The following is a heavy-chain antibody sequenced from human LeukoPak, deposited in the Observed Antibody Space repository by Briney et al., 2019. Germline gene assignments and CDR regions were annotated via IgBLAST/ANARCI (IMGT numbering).Heavy chain of an antibody. CDR2: ISSSGSTI. CDR3: ARETYYDILTGYEGPPNSYYYYGMDV. CDR1: GFTFSDYY. D-gene: IGHD3-9*01. V-gene: IGHV3-11*04. Sequence: PGGSLRLSCAASGFTFSDYYMSWIRQAPGKGLEWVSYISSSGSTIYYADSVKGRFTISRDNAKNSLYLQMNSLRAEDTAVYYCARETYYDILTGYEGPPNSYYYYGMDVWGQGTTVTVSS. J-gene: IGHJ6*02.